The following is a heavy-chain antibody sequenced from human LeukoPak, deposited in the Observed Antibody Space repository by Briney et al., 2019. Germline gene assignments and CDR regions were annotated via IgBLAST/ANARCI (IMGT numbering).Heavy chain of an antibody. V-gene: IGHV3-21*01. D-gene: IGHD5-18*01. CDR1: GFTFSSYS. J-gene: IGHJ4*02. CDR2: ISSSSSYI. CDR3: ARVQGLGLEASYGYGS. Sequence: GGSLRLSRAASGFTFSSYSMNWVRQAPGKGLEWVSSISSSSSYIYYADSVKGRFTISRDNAKNSLYLQMNSLRAEDTAVYYCARVQGLGLEASYGYGSWGQGTLVTVSS.